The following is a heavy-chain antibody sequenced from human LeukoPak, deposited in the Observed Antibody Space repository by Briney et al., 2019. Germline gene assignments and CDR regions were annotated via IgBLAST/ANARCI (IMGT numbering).Heavy chain of an antibody. J-gene: IGHJ4*02. CDR1: GDSISSSSYY. CDR2: IYYSGST. D-gene: IGHD3-22*01. CDR3: ARLEGSSGYFDY. V-gene: IGHV4-39*01. Sequence: PSETLSLTCTASGDSISSSSYYWGWIRQPPGKGLEWIGSIYYSGSTYYNPSLKSRVTISVDTSKNQFSLKLSSVTAADTAVYYCARLEGSSGYFDYWGQGTLVTVSS.